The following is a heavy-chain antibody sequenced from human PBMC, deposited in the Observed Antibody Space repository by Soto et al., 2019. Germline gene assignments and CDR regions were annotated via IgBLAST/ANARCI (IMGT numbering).Heavy chain of an antibody. J-gene: IGHJ3*02. Sequence: PGESLKISCKGSGYSFTSYWIGRVRQMPGKGLEWMGIIYPGDSDTRYSPSFQGQVTISADKSISTAYLQWSSLKASDTAMYYCARLAYCGGDCYKDDAFDIWGQGTMVTVSS. CDR3: ARLAYCGGDCYKDDAFDI. CDR2: IYPGDSDT. CDR1: GYSFTSYW. D-gene: IGHD2-21*02. V-gene: IGHV5-51*01.